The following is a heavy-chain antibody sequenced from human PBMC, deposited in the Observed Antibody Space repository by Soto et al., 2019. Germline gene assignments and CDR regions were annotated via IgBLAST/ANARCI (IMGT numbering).Heavy chain of an antibody. CDR1: GGTFSSYA. CDR3: ARDLQPYYYDSSRANGFDP. V-gene: IGHV1-69*13. Sequence: SVKVSFKASGGTFSSYAISWVRQAPGQGLEWMGGIIPIFGTANYAQKFQGRVTITADESTSTAYMELSSLRSEDTAVYYCARDLQPYYYDSSRANGFDPWGQGTLVTVSS. D-gene: IGHD3-22*01. CDR2: IIPIFGTA. J-gene: IGHJ5*02.